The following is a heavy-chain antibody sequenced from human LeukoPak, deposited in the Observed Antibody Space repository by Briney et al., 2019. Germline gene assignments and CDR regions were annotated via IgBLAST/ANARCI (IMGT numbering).Heavy chain of an antibody. J-gene: IGHJ4*02. CDR1: GYSISSGYY. V-gene: IGHV4-38-2*02. D-gene: IGHD3-3*01. Sequence: SETLSLTCTVSGYSISSGYYWGWIRQPPGKGLEWIGSIYHSGSTYYNPSLKSRVTISVDTSKNQFSLQLSSVTAADTAVYYCARGANPGVADYWGQGTLVTVSS. CDR2: IYHSGST. CDR3: ARGANPGVADY.